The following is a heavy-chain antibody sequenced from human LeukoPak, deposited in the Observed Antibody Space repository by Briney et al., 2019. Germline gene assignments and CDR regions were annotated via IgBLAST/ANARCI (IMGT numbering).Heavy chain of an antibody. CDR1: GFTFSSYA. CDR3: ARDYGDYHYFDY. V-gene: IGHV3-30*01. CDR2: ISYDGSNK. Sequence: GGSLRLSCAASGFTFSSYAMHWVRQAPGKGLEWVAVISYDGSNKYYADSVKGRFTISRDNSKNTLYLQMNSLRAEDTAVYYCARDYGDYHYFDYWGQGTLVTVSS. D-gene: IGHD4-17*01. J-gene: IGHJ4*02.